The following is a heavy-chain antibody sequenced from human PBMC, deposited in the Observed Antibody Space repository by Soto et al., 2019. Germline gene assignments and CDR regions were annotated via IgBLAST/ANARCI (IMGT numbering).Heavy chain of an antibody. CDR3: ARDRLIAVTGLLRN. V-gene: IGHV1-18*01. J-gene: IGHJ4*02. D-gene: IGHD6-19*01. CDR1: GYPFTSYG. Sequence: QVQLVQSGSEVKKPGASVKVSCKTSGYPFTSYGINWVRQAPGQGPEWMGWISAYDDKTIYSHKFQGRVTLTADKSTTTAYMDLRGLRFDDTAVYYCARDRLIAVTGLLRNWGQGTLVTVSS. CDR2: ISAYDDKT.